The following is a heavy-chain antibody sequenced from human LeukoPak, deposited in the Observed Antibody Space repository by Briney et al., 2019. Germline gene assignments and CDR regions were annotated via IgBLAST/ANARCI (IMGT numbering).Heavy chain of an antibody. V-gene: IGHV3-74*01. CDR2: INSDGSST. CDR1: RLTFSSHW. J-gene: IGHJ4*02. D-gene: IGHD3-10*01. Sequence: PGGSLRPSCSASRLTFSSHWMHWVRHAPGKGLVWVSRINSDGSSTTDADSVKGRFTISRDNAKNTLYLQMNSLRVEDTAVYYCTRDYGSGSFDYWGQGTLVTVSS. CDR3: TRDYGSGSFDY.